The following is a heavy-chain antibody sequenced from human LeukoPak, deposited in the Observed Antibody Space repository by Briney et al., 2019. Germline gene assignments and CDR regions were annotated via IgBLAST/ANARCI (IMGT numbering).Heavy chain of an antibody. J-gene: IGHJ4*02. CDR2: IYSSVNT. CDR3: ARDRSSSWSKDYFDS. V-gene: IGHV4-4*07. Sequence: SETLSLTCSVSGGSFGSHYYSWIRQPAGKGLEWIGRIYSSVNTDYNPSLKSRVTMSLDTSKNQFSLKLNSVTAADTAVYYCARDRSSSWSKDYFDSWGQGTLVTVSS. D-gene: IGHD6-13*01. CDR1: GGSFGSHY.